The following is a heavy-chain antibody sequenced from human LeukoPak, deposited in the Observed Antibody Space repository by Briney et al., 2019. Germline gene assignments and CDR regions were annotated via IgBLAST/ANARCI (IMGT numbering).Heavy chain of an antibody. CDR3: ARDRSDSSSSYFDY. V-gene: IGHV4-61*01. D-gene: IGHD6-6*01. Sequence: SETLSLTCTVSGGSVSSGSYYWSWIRQPPGKGLEWIGYIYYSGSINYNPSLKSRVTISVDTSKNQFSLKLSSVTAADTAVYYCARDRSDSSSSYFDYWGQGTLVTVSS. J-gene: IGHJ4*02. CDR1: GGSVSSGSYY. CDR2: IYYSGSI.